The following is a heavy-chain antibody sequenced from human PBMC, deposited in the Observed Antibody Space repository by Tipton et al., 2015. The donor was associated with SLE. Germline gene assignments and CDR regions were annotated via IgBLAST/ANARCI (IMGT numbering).Heavy chain of an antibody. V-gene: IGHV4-61*08. Sequence: TLSLTCTVSGGSISSGDYYWSWIRQAPGKGLEWIGYIYASGTTNYNPSLKSRVTISVDTSKNQFSLNLSSVTAADKAVYYCARAPTPMVKYFDYWGRGTLVTVSS. CDR2: IYASGTT. CDR1: GGSISSGDYY. D-gene: IGHD5-18*01. CDR3: ARAPTPMVKYFDY. J-gene: IGHJ4*02.